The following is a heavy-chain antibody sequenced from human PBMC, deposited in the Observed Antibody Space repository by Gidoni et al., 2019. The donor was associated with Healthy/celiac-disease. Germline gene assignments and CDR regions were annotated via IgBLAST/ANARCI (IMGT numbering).Heavy chain of an antibody. CDR3: ARDGGLTQYYMDV. D-gene: IGHD2-15*01. CDR2: ISYDGSNK. J-gene: IGHJ6*03. CDR1: GFTFSSYA. V-gene: IGHV3-30-3*01. Sequence: QVQLVESGGGVVQPGRSLRLSCAASGFTFSSYAMHWVRQAPGKGLEWVAVISYDGSNKYYADSVKGRFTISRDNSKNTLYLQMNSLRAEDTAVYYCARDGGLTQYYMDVWGKGTTVTVSS.